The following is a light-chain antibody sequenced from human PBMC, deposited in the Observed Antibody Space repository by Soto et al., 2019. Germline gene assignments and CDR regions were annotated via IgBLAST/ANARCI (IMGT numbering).Light chain of an antibody. V-gene: IGLV2-23*01. J-gene: IGLJ1*01. CDR1: NSDVESYNL. CDR3: CSYAGTATV. CDR2: EGT. Sequence: QSALTQPASVSGSPGQSITISCTGTNSDVESYNLVSWFRQHPGEAPKLIVYEGTKRPSGVSNRFSGSKSGNPASLTISGLEAEDEANCCCCSYAGTATVFGTGTKLTVL.